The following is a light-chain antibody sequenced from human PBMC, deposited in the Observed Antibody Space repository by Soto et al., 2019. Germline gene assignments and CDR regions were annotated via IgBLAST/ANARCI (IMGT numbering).Light chain of an antibody. Sequence: DIQMTQSPSTLSGSVGDRVTITCRASQTSSSWLAWYQQKPGKAPKLLIYKASTLNSGVTSRFSGSGSGTEFTLTLRRLQPDDFETYDCHHYNRYSEAFGQGTKVELK. CDR2: KAS. V-gene: IGKV1-5*03. CDR1: QTSSSW. CDR3: HHYNRYSEA. J-gene: IGKJ1*01.